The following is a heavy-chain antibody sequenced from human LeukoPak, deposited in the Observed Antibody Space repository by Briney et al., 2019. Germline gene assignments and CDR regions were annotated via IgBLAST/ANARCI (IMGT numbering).Heavy chain of an antibody. CDR3: VRDRPHNWFDP. Sequence: ASVKVSCKASGYTFTGYYMHWVRQAPGQGLEWMGWISPNSGGTNYAQKFQGRVTMTRDTSITTAYMELNRLTSDDTAVYYCVRDRPHNWFDPWGQGTLVTVSS. J-gene: IGHJ5*02. V-gene: IGHV1-2*02. CDR2: ISPNSGGT. CDR1: GYTFTGYY.